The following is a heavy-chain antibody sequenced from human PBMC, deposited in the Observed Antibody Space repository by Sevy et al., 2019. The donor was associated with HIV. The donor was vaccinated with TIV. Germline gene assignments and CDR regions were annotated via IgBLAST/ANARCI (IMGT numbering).Heavy chain of an antibody. Sequence: GGSLRLSCAASGFAFSNYWMNWVRQAPGKGLEWVANIKQDGSEIYYVDSVRGRFSISRDNAKNSVFLQMNSLRVEDTTVYYCARDRGITVYNYNGMDVWGQETTVTVSS. CDR3: ARDRGITVYNYNGMDV. V-gene: IGHV3-7*01. CDR2: IKQDGSEI. J-gene: IGHJ6*02. CDR1: GFAFSNYW. D-gene: IGHD1-20*01.